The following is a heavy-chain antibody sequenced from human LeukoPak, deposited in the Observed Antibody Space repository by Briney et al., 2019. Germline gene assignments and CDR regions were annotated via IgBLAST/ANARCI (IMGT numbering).Heavy chain of an antibody. CDR3: ARWTAGRYFDY. J-gene: IGHJ4*02. CDR2: MYHSGST. CDR1: GYSISSGYY. V-gene: IGHV4-38-2*02. D-gene: IGHD6-13*01. Sequence: SETLSLTCSVSGYSISSGYYWGWIRQFPGKGLEWIGSMYHSGSTYYNPSLKSRVTISVDTSKNQFSLKLSSVTAADTAVYYCARWTAGRYFDYWGQGTLVTVSS.